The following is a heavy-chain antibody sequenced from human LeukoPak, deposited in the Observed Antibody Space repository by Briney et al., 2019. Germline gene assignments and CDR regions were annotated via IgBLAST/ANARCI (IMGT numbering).Heavy chain of an antibody. CDR2: IYHSGST. CDR1: GGSISSGGYS. CDR3: ARGHQLLYGRPSPGYYYYGMDV. Sequence: PSQTLSLTCAVSGGSISSGGYSWSWIRQPPGKGLEWIGYIYHSGSTYYNPSLKSRVTISVDRSKNQFSLKLSSVTAADTAVYYCARGHQLLYGRPSPGYYYYGMDVWGQGTTVTVSS. J-gene: IGHJ6*02. V-gene: IGHV4-30-2*01. D-gene: IGHD2-2*02.